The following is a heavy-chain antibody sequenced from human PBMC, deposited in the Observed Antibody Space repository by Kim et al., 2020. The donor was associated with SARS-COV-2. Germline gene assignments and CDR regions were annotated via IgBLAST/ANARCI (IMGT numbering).Heavy chain of an antibody. Sequence: SETLSLTCTVSGGSISSYYWSWIRQPPGKGLEWIGYIYYSGSNNYNPSLKSRVTITVDTSKNQFSLKLSSVTAADTAVYYCARARITMVRGVITDNWFDPWGQGTLVTVSS. V-gene: IGHV4-59*01. CDR3: ARARITMVRGVITDNWFDP. D-gene: IGHD3-10*01. CDR2: IYYSGSN. J-gene: IGHJ5*02. CDR1: GGSISSYY.